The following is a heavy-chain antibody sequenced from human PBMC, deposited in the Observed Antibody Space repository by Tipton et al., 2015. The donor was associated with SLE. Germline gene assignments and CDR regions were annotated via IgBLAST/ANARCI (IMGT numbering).Heavy chain of an antibody. CDR2: INHSGST. Sequence: TLSLTCTVSGGSINGYYWSWIRQSPGKGLEWIGEINHSGSTNYNPSLKSRVTISVNTSKNQFSLRLSSVTAADTAMFYCASGTLEWSHEPDYWGQGTLVTVSS. CDR1: GGSINGYY. CDR3: ASGTLEWSHEPDY. D-gene: IGHD3-3*01. J-gene: IGHJ4*02. V-gene: IGHV4-34*01.